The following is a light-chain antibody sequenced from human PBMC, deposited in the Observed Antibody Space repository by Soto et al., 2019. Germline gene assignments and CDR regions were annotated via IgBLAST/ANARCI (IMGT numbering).Light chain of an antibody. CDR3: QQYGSSPRT. V-gene: IGKV3-20*01. J-gene: IGKJ5*01. Sequence: EIVLTQSPGTLSLSPGERATLSCRASQSVSSSFLAWYQQKVGQAPRLLIYGASSRATGIPDRFSGSGSGTDVTLTISRLETEEFAVYYCQQYGSSPRTFGQGTRLEI. CDR2: GAS. CDR1: QSVSSSF.